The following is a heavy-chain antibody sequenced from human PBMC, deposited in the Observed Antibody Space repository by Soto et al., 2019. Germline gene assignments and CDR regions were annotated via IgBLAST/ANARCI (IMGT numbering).Heavy chain of an antibody. CDR1: GGFVSSSSYS. CDR2: MYSSENT. Sequence: SETLSLTCSVSGGFVSSSSYSWGWIRQSPGKGLEWIGTMYSSENTYYNTSLLSRVTISVDTSKNELSLRLRSVTAADTAVYYCARLNGYCISTNCHGYYGMDVWGQGTTVT. J-gene: IGHJ6*02. D-gene: IGHD2-2*03. CDR3: ARLNGYCISTNCHGYYGMDV. V-gene: IGHV4-39*01.